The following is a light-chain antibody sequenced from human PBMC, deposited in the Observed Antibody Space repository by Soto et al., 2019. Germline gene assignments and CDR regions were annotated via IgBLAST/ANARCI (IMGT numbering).Light chain of an antibody. Sequence: EIVLTQSPGTLSLSPGERATLSCRASQSVSSSYLAWYQQKPGQAPRVLIYGASSRATGIPDRFSGSASGTDFTLTIRRLEPEDFAVYYCQQYGSSPGGTFGQGTKVDIK. CDR2: GAS. V-gene: IGKV3-20*01. CDR1: QSVSSSY. J-gene: IGKJ1*01. CDR3: QQYGSSPGGT.